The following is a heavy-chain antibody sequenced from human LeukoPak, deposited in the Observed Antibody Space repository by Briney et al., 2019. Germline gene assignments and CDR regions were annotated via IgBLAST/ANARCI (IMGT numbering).Heavy chain of an antibody. J-gene: IGHJ4*02. CDR1: GGSISSYF. CDR2: IYTSGST. CDR3: AREGHCSSTSCYGTNFSLDY. V-gene: IGHV4-4*07. D-gene: IGHD2-2*01. Sequence: PSETLSLTCTVSGGSISSYFWSWIRQPAGKGLEWIGRIYTSGSTNYSPSLKSRVTMSVDTSKNQFSLKLSSVTAADTAVYYCAREGHCSSTSCYGTNFSLDYWGQGTLVTVSS.